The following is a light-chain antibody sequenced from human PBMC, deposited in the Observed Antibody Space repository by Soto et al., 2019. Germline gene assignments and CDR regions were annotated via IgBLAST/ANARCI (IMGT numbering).Light chain of an antibody. CDR3: QQYNAYSGT. J-gene: IGKJ5*01. V-gene: IGKV1-5*01. Sequence: IQMTQSPSTLSGSVGDRVTITCRASQTISSWLAWYQQKPGKAPKLLIYDASSLESGVPSRFSGSGSGTEFTLTITGLQPDDFATYYCQQYNAYSGTFGQGTRLEIK. CDR1: QTISSW. CDR2: DAS.